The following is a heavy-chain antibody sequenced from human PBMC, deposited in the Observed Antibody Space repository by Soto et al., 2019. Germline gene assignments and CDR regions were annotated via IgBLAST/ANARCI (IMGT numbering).Heavy chain of an antibody. D-gene: IGHD4-17*01. CDR2: IYYSGST. CDR1: GGSISGHY. Sequence: QVQLQESGPGLVKPSETLSLTCTVSGGSISGHYWSWIRQPPGKGLEWIGYIYYSGSTSYNPSLKSRVPISVDASKNQFSLKLNSLNAADTAVDYCVRHVGDGPPYFDYWGQGTQVTVSS. J-gene: IGHJ4*02. V-gene: IGHV4-59*08. CDR3: VRHVGDGPPYFDY.